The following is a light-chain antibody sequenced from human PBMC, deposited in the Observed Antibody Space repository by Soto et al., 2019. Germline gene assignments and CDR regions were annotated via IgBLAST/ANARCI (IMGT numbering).Light chain of an antibody. CDR1: QTISNY. CDR3: QQYYIYAT. CDR2: RSS. Sequence: DIQMTQSPSTLSASVGDRVTITCRASQTISNYLTWYQQRPGKAPKLLIYRSSILQNGVTSRFSVSGSGTDFPLTISSLQPDDFATYCCQQYYIYATFGKGTRVEI. V-gene: IGKV1-5*03. J-gene: IGKJ1*01.